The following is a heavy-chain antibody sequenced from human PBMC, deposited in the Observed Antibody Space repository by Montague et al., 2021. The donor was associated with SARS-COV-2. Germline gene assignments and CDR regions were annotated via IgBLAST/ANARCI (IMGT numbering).Heavy chain of an antibody. CDR3: ARILGGQPLAPPYYCDYGMDV. CDR1: GFSLSTSGMC. Sequence: VKPTQTLTLTCTFSGFSLSTSGMCVSWIRQPPGKALEWLALIDWDDDKYYSTPLKTRLTISKDTSKNQVVLTMTNMDPVDTATYYCARILGGQPLAPPYYCDYGMDVWGQGTTVTVSS. CDR2: IDWDDDK. D-gene: IGHD6-13*01. J-gene: IGHJ6*02. V-gene: IGHV2-70*01.